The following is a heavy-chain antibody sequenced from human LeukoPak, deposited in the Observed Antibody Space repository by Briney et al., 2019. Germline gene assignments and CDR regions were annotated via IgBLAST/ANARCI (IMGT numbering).Heavy chain of an antibody. Sequence: GGSLRLSCAASGFTFSSYSMNWVRQAAGKGLEWVSSISSSSSYIYYADSVKGRFTISRDNAKNSLYLQMNSLRAEDTAVYYCAGDGARLSLGAFDIWGQGTMVTVSS. J-gene: IGHJ3*02. V-gene: IGHV3-21*01. CDR2: ISSSSSYI. D-gene: IGHD2-21*01. CDR1: GFTFSSYS. CDR3: AGDGARLSLGAFDI.